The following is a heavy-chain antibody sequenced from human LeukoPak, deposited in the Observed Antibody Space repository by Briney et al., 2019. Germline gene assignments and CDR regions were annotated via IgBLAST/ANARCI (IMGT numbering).Heavy chain of an antibody. CDR3: ARMGYYDSSGYYPFPDFDY. Sequence: GGSLRLSCAASGFTFSDYYMSWIRQAPGKGVEWVSYISSSSSYTNYADSVKGRFTISRDNAKNSLYLQMNSLRAEDTAVYYCARMGYYDSSGYYPFPDFDYWGQGTLVTVSS. V-gene: IGHV3-11*03. CDR1: GFTFSDYY. J-gene: IGHJ4*02. CDR2: ISSSSSYT. D-gene: IGHD3-22*01.